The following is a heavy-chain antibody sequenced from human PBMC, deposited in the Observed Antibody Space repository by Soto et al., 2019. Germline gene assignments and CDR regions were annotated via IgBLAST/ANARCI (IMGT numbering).Heavy chain of an antibody. J-gene: IGHJ5*02. CDR2: TYYRSKWYN. CDR1: GDSVSSNSAA. D-gene: IGHD2-2*01. CDR3: ARDPTLGHCSSTSCWFDP. Sequence: SQTLSLTCAISGDSVSSNSAAWNWIRQSPSRGLEWLGRTYYRSKWYNDYAVSVESRITINPDTSKNQFSLQLNSVTPEDTAVYYCARDPTLGHCSSTSCWFDPWGQGTLVTVSS. V-gene: IGHV6-1*01.